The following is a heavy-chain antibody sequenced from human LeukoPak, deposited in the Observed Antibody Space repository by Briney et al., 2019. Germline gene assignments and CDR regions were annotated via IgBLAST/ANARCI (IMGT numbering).Heavy chain of an antibody. D-gene: IGHD2-21*02. CDR1: GYIFTRYY. CDR2: INPNSGGT. Sequence: ASLKVSCKASGYIFTRYYIHCVRQAPGHRLEWMGWINPNSGGTNDAQKFQGRVTMARDTSISTAYMELSRLRSDDTAVYYCARERGYCGGDCYSADAFDIWGQGTMVTVSS. J-gene: IGHJ3*02. CDR3: ARERGYCGGDCYSADAFDI. V-gene: IGHV1-2*02.